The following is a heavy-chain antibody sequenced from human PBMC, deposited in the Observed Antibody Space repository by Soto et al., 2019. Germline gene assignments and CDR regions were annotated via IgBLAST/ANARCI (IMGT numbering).Heavy chain of an antibody. V-gene: IGHV5-51*01. CDR1: WYSLHSYW. D-gene: IGHD6-19*01. CDR3: ARIRSRGWYRDDY. CDR2: IYTGDSDT. J-gene: IGHJ4*02. Sequence: PGESPKIRCWSSWYSLHSYWIEWVRPVHGKGMEWMGIIYTGDSDTRYSPSFQGKVTISADKYISTAYLQWSSLNASDTDMYYCARIRSRGWYRDDYWGQGTLVTVSS.